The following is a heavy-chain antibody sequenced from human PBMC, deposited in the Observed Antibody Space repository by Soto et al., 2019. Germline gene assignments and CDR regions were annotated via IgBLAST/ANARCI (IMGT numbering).Heavy chain of an antibody. CDR3: ARGVAGSGFDL. V-gene: IGHV6-1*01. Sequence: SQTLSLTCVISGDSVSSNTAAWNWIRSSPSRGLVWLGRTYYRSNWRHDYAVSVKSRITVNPDTSKNHFSLQLNSVTPDDTAVYYCARGVAGSGFDLWGQGTLVTVSP. CDR2: TYYRSNWRH. CDR1: GDSVSSNTAA. J-gene: IGHJ4*02. D-gene: IGHD6-19*01.